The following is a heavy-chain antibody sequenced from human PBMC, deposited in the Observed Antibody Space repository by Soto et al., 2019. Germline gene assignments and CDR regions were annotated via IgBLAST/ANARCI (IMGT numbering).Heavy chain of an antibody. CDR2: IKQDGSEK. D-gene: IGHD2-2*01. Sequence: EVQLVESGGGLVQPGGSLRLSCAASGFTFSSYWMSWVRQAPGKGLEWVANIKQDGSEKYYVDSVKGRFTISRDNAKNSLYLQMNSLRDEDTAVYYCARVGTSFFYYYYYYLDVWGKGTTVTVSS. V-gene: IGHV3-7*01. CDR3: ARVGTSFFYYYYYYLDV. J-gene: IGHJ6*03. CDR1: GFTFSSYW.